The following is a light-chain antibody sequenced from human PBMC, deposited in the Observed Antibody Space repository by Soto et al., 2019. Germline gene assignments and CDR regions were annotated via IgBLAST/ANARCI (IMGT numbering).Light chain of an antibody. CDR3: SSYTSSSTPYVV. V-gene: IGLV2-14*01. CDR1: SSDDGGYNY. Sequence: QSALTQPASVSGSPGQSITISCTGTSSDDGGYNYVSWYQQHPGKAPKLMIYDVSNRPSGVSNRFSGSKSGNTASLTISGRQAEDEADYYCSSYTSSSTPYVVFGGGTKLPS. CDR2: DVS. J-gene: IGLJ2*01.